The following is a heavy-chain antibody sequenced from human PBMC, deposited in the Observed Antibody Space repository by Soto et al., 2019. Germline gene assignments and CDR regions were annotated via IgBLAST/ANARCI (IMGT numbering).Heavy chain of an antibody. Sequence: QVQLQESGPGLVKPSQTLSLTCTVSGASINGGGYYWSWIRQHPGKGLEWIGSIYYSGNTYYSPSLTSRVTIPGDTSKNHFSLRLTSVTAADTAVYYCARDPSYGDYSYYGMDVWGQGTTVTVSS. CDR3: ARDPSYGDYSYYGMDV. CDR1: GASINGGGYY. V-gene: IGHV4-31*03. D-gene: IGHD4-17*01. CDR2: IYYSGNT. J-gene: IGHJ6*02.